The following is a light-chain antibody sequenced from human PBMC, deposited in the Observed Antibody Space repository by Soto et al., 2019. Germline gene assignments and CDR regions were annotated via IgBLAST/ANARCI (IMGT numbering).Light chain of an antibody. J-gene: IGKJ3*01. V-gene: IGKV3-20*01. CDR3: QQYSSSPLFT. CDR1: QSVSGSY. Sequence: EIVLTQSPGTLSLSPGERATLSCRASQSVSGSYLAWYQQKPGQAPRLLIYGASSRATGIPDRFSGSGSGTDFTLTISRLEPEDFAVYYCQQYSSSPLFTFGPGTKVDIK. CDR2: GAS.